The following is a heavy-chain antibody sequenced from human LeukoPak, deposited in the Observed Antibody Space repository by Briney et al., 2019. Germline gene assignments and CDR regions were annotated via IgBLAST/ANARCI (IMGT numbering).Heavy chain of an antibody. CDR2: INPNSGGT. D-gene: IGHD7-27*01. CDR3: ARGPLTGDSLFDY. J-gene: IGHJ4*02. CDR1: GYTFTGYY. Sequence: GASVKVSCKASGYTFTGYYMHWVRQAPGQGLEWMGWINPNSGGTNYAQKFQGRVTMTRDTSISTAYMELSGLRSEDTAVYHCARGPLTGDSLFDYWGQGTLVTVSS. V-gene: IGHV1-2*02.